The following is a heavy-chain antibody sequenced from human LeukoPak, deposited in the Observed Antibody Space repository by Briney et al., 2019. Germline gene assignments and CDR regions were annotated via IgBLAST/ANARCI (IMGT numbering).Heavy chain of an antibody. J-gene: IGHJ4*02. V-gene: IGHV3-21*01. CDR3: ARKSGYSYGYSFDY. CDR2: ISDNSNYI. Sequence: GGSLRLSCAASGFTFNTYSMNWVRQAPGKGLEWVSSISDNSNYIYYSDSVEGRFTISRDNAKNSLYLQMNSLRVEDTAVYYCARKSGYSYGYSFDYWGQGTLVTVSS. D-gene: IGHD5-18*01. CDR1: GFTFNTYS.